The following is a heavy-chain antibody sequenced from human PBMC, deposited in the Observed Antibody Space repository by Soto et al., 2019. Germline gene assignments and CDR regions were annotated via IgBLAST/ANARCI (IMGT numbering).Heavy chain of an antibody. V-gene: IGHV4-59*01. CDR3: ARHYYDSRASAFDI. Sequence: SETLSLTCTVSGGSISSYYWSWIRQPPGKGLEWIGYIYYSGSTNYNPSLKSRVTISVDTSKNQFSLKLSSVTAADTAVYFCARHYYDSRASAFDIWGQGIMVTVSS. CDR2: IYYSGST. D-gene: IGHD3-22*01. CDR1: GGSISSYY. J-gene: IGHJ3*02.